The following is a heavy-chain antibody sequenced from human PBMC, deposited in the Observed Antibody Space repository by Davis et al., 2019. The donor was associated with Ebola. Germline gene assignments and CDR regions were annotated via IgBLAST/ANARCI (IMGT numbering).Heavy chain of an antibody. CDR1: GFTFSGSA. Sequence: GESLKISCAASGFTFSGSAMHWVRQASGKGLEWVGRIRSKANSYATAYAASVKGRFTISRDDSKNTAYLQMNSLKTEDTAVYYCARDSGGLDIVVVPATFDYWGQGTLVTVSS. CDR3: ARDSGGLDIVVVPATFDY. J-gene: IGHJ4*02. D-gene: IGHD2-2*03. V-gene: IGHV3-73*01. CDR2: IRSKANSYAT.